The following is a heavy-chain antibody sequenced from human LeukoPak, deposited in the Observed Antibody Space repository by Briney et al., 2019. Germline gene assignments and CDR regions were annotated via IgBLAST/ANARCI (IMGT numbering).Heavy chain of an antibody. CDR3: ASPTALEFDY. Sequence: GGSLRPSCAASGFTFSSYAMHWVRQAPGKGLEWVAVISYDGSNKYYADSVKGRFTISRDNSKNTLYLQMNSLRAEDTAVYYCASPTALEFDYWGQGTLVTVSS. V-gene: IGHV3-30-3*01. D-gene: IGHD1-1*01. CDR2: ISYDGSNK. CDR1: GFTFSSYA. J-gene: IGHJ4*02.